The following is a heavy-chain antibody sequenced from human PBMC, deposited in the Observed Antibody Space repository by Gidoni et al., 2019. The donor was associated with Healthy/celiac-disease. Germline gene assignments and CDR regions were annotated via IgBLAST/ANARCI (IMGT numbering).Heavy chain of an antibody. D-gene: IGHD2-21*02. Sequence: QVQLVQSGAEVKKPGASVKVSCKASGYTFTSYAMHWVRQAPGQRLEWMGWINAGNGNTKYSQKFQGRVTITRDTSASTAYMELSSLRSEDTAVYYCARDPGRYFDWPNGPFVVTAIPGVLGYWGQGTLVTVSS. V-gene: IGHV1-3*01. CDR3: ARDPGRYFDWPNGPFVVTAIPGVLGY. CDR2: INAGNGNT. J-gene: IGHJ4*02. CDR1: GYTFTSYA.